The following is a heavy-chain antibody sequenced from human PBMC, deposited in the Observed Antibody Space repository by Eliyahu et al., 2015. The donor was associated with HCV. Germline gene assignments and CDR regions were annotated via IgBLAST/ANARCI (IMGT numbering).Heavy chain of an antibody. CDR2: INHSGST. CDR3: ASRGDYGGWGFDY. D-gene: IGHD4-23*01. J-gene: IGHJ4*02. V-gene: IGHV4-34*01. Sequence: SWIRQPPGKGLEWIGEINHSGSTNYNPSLKSRVTISVDTSKNQFSLKLSSVTAADTAVYYCASRGDYGGWGFDYWGQGTLVTVSS.